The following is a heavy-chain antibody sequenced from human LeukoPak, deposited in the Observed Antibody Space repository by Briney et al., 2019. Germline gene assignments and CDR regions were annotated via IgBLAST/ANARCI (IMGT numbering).Heavy chain of an antibody. D-gene: IGHD4-17*01. CDR2: ISGVGGDI. Sequence: GGSLRLSCAASGFTFSNYGMSWVRQAPGKGLEWVSVISGVGGDIYYADFVRGRFTISRDNSESTLYLQMNSLRAEDTAVYYCAKNSALSSYAGLDYWGQGTLVTVSS. CDR1: GFTFSNYG. J-gene: IGHJ4*02. CDR3: AKNSALSSYAGLDY. V-gene: IGHV3-23*01.